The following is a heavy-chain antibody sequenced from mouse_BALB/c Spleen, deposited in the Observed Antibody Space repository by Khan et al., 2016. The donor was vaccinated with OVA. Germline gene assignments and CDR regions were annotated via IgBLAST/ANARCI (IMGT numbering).Heavy chain of an antibody. Sequence: VQLQQSGAELARPGASVKMSCKASGYTFTSYTIHWIKKRPGQGLEWIGYINPSNGYTNYNQKFKDKATLTTDKSSNTAYLQLSSLTSDDSAVYNCVRDGADHRNDGWFAYWGQGTLVTVSA. D-gene: IGHD2-14*01. V-gene: IGHV1-4*01. CDR1: GYTFTSYT. J-gene: IGHJ3*01. CDR3: VRDGADHRNDGWFAY. CDR2: INPSNGYT.